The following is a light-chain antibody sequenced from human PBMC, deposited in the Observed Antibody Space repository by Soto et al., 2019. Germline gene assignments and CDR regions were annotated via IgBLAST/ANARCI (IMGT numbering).Light chain of an antibody. Sequence: EIVLTQSPGILSLSPGDRATLSCRASQGVSSSHLAWYQQRPGQAPRLLIYGASRRATGIPDRFSGSGSGTDFTLTISRLAPEDFAVYYCQQYGSSPPITFGQGTRLEIK. CDR1: QGVSSSH. CDR2: GAS. J-gene: IGKJ5*01. CDR3: QQYGSSPPIT. V-gene: IGKV3-20*01.